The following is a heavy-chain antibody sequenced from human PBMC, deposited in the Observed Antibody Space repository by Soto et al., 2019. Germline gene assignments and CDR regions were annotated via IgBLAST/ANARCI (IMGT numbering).Heavy chain of an antibody. D-gene: IGHD2-15*01. CDR2: ISGSGAKT. J-gene: IGHJ6*03. CDR1: GFTFDTYA. V-gene: IGHV3-23*01. CDR3: AQLECSGGSCYSGRLVDYFYYYMDV. Sequence: EVQLLESGGGLVQPGGSLRLSCAASGFTFDTYAMSWVRQAPGKGLEWVSAISGSGAKTYYADSVKGRFTISRDNSKNTLYLQMSSRRAEDTAVYHCAQLECSGGSCYSGRLVDYFYYYMDVWGKGTTVTVSS.